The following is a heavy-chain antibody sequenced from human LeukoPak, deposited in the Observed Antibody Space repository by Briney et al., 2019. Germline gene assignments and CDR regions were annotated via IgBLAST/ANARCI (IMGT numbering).Heavy chain of an antibody. CDR2: IYHSGST. CDR1: GGSISSGGYS. V-gene: IGHV4-30-2*01. D-gene: IGHD3-22*01. CDR3: PMSSSGCSLGAFDI. Sequence: SSETLSLTCAVSGGSISSGGYSWSWIRQPPGKGLEWIGYIYHSGSTYYNPSLKSRVTISVDRSKNQFSLKLSSVTAADTAVYYCPMSSSGCSLGAFDIWGQGTMVTVSS. J-gene: IGHJ3*02.